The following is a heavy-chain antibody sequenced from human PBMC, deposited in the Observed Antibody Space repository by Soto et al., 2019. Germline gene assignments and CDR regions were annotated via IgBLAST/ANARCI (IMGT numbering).Heavy chain of an antibody. CDR1: GGTFSSYA. D-gene: IGHD1-26*01. J-gene: IGHJ6*02. CDR3: ASETGIVGAIVYYGMDV. CDR2: IIPIFGTA. Sequence: SVKVSCKASGGTFSSYAISWVRQAPGQGLEWIGGIIPIFGTANYAQKFQGRVTITADESTSTAYMELSSLRSEDTAVYYCASETGIVGAIVYYGMDVWGQGTTVTVSS. V-gene: IGHV1-69*13.